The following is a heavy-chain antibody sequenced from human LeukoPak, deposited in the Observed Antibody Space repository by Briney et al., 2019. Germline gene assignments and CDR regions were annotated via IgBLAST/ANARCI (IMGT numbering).Heavy chain of an antibody. CDR2: INPNSGGT. D-gene: IGHD1-7*01. Sequence: RASVKVSCKASGYTFTGYYMHWVRQAPGQGLEWMGWINPNSGGTNYAQKFQGRVTMTRDTSISTAYMELSRLRSDDTAVYYCARDLVGLELRDYWGQGTLVTVSS. J-gene: IGHJ4*02. CDR1: GYTFTGYY. CDR3: ARDLVGLELRDY. V-gene: IGHV1-2*02.